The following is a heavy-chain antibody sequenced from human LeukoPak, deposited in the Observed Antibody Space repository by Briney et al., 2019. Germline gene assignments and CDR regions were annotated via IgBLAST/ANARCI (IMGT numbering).Heavy chain of an antibody. CDR2: VYYRGSN. CDR1: GFSISSSTYY. V-gene: IGHV4-39*01. D-gene: IGHD3-3*01. Sequence: SETLSLTCTVSGFSISSSTYYWGRIRQPPGKGLEWIGTVYYRGSNYYNPSLKRRVTISVDTSKHQFSLKLTSVTAADTAVYFCARLERTYYDFWSGLWGQGTLVTVSS. CDR3: ARLERTYYDFWSGL. J-gene: IGHJ4*02.